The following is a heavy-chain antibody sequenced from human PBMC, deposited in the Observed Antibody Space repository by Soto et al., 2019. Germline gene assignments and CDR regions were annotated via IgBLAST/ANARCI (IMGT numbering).Heavy chain of an antibody. D-gene: IGHD1-26*01. CDR3: ASSSSGSYFDYFDY. J-gene: IGHJ4*02. V-gene: IGHV4-30-2*01. CDR1: GGSISSGGYS. Sequence: SETLSLTCAVSGGSISSGGYSWSWIRQPPGKGLEWIGYIYHSGSTYYNPSLKSRVTISVDRSKNQFSLKLSSVTAADTAVYYSASSSSGSYFDYFDYWGQGTLVTVSS. CDR2: IYHSGST.